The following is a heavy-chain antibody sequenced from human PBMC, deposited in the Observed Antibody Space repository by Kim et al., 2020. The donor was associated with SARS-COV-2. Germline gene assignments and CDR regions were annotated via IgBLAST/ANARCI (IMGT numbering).Heavy chain of an antibody. CDR1: GYSISSGYY. D-gene: IGHD6-13*01. CDR3: ARDIAAAGEGSWFDP. CDR2: IYHSGST. Sequence: SEPLSLTCTVSGYSISSGYYWGWIRQPPGKGLEWIGSIYHSGSTYYNPSLKSRVTISVDTSKNQFSLKLSSVTAADTAVYYCARDIAAAGEGSWFDPWG. J-gene: IGHJ5*02. V-gene: IGHV4-38-2*02.